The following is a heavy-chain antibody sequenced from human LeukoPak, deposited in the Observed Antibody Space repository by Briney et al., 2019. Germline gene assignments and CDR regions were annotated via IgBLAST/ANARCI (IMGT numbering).Heavy chain of an antibody. D-gene: IGHD3-10*01. CDR1: GFTFSNYA. CDR2: ISINGGST. J-gene: IGHJ3*02. CDR3: VKESRVVRGVIMDAFDM. V-gene: IGHV3-64D*06. Sequence: GGSLRLSCAASGFTFSNYAMHWVRQAPGKGLEYVSGISINGGSTDYADSVKGRFTISRDNSKNTVYLQMSSLRAEDTAVYYCVKESRVVRGVIMDAFDMWGQGTMVTVSS.